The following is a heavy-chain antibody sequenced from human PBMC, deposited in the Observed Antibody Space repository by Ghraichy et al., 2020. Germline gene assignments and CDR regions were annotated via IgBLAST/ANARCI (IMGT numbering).Heavy chain of an antibody. D-gene: IGHD3-3*01. CDR3: ARDPYYDFWSGYNGMDV. CDR2: ISSSGSTI. V-gene: IGHV3-11*01. J-gene: IGHJ6*02. Sequence: GESLNISCAASGFTFSDYYMSWIRQAPGKGLEWVSYISSSGSTIYYADSVKGRFTISRDNAKNSLYLQMNSLRAEDTAVYYCARDPYYDFWSGYNGMDVWGQGTTVTVSS. CDR1: GFTFSDYY.